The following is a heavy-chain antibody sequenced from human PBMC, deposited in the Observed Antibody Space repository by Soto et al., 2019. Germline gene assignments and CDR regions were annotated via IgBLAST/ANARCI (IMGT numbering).Heavy chain of an antibody. CDR2: IYPGDSDT. Sequence: GESLKISCKGSGYSFTSYWIGWVRQMPGKGLEWMGIIYPGDSDTRYSPSFQGQVTISADKSISTAYLQWSSLKASDTAMYYCARHKDTAIGHHYGMAVWGQGTTVTVSS. D-gene: IGHD5-18*01. V-gene: IGHV5-51*01. J-gene: IGHJ6*02. CDR3: ARHKDTAIGHHYGMAV. CDR1: GYSFTSYW.